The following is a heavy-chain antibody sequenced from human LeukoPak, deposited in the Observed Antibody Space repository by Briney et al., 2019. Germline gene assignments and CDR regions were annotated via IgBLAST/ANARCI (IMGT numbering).Heavy chain of an antibody. Sequence: SVKVSCKASGGTLSSYAISWVRQAPGQGLEWMGGIIPIFGTANYAQKFQGRVTITADESTSTAYMELSSLRSEDTAVYYCARDDVESSGWYSYYYGMDVWGKGTTVTVSS. V-gene: IGHV1-69*01. CDR1: GGTLSSYA. CDR2: IIPIFGTA. J-gene: IGHJ6*04. D-gene: IGHD6-19*01. CDR3: ARDDVESSGWYSYYYGMDV.